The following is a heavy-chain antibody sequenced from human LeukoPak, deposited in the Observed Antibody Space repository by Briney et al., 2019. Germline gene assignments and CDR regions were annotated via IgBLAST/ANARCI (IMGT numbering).Heavy chain of an antibody. CDR3: AKDVDSSGWYYFDY. CDR2: IRYDGSNK. D-gene: IGHD6-19*01. J-gene: IGHJ4*02. V-gene: IGHV3-30*02. Sequence: GGSLRLSCAASGFTFSIYGMHWVRQAPGKGLEWVAFIRYDGSNKYYADSVKGRFTISRDNSKNTLYLQMNSLRAEDTAVYYCAKDVDSSGWYYFDYWGQGTLVTVSS. CDR1: GFTFSIYG.